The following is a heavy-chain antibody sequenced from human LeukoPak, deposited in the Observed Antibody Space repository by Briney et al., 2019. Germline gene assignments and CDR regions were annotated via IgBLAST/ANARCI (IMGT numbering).Heavy chain of an antibody. V-gene: IGHV4-34*01. CDR3: ARGSPAGYDFWSGYRNHYFDY. CDR2: INNSGST. D-gene: IGHD3-3*01. J-gene: IGHJ4*02. Sequence: SETLSLTCAVYGGSFSGYYWSWIRQPPGKGLEWIGEINNSGSTNYNPSLKSRVTISVDTSKNQFSLKLSSVTAADTAVYYCARGSPAGYDFWSGYRNHYFDYWGQGTLVTVSS. CDR1: GGSFSGYY.